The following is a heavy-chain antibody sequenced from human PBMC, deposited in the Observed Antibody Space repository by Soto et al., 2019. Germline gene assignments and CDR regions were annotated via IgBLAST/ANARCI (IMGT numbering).Heavy chain of an antibody. CDR3: ARGGIVAVPAALSSYDDYTNYRFDS. Sequence: QVQLAQSGAEVRKPGSSVKVSCRASGGSFSDFAFSWVRQAPGQGLEWMGGIIPMFGATKYAQRFQDRVTITADASTKTVYLALSSLTSDDSAVYYCARGGIVAVPAALSSYDDYTNYRFDSWGQGTLVSVSS. CDR1: GGSFSDFA. CDR2: IIPMFGAT. J-gene: IGHJ4*02. D-gene: IGHD2-15*01. V-gene: IGHV1-69*01.